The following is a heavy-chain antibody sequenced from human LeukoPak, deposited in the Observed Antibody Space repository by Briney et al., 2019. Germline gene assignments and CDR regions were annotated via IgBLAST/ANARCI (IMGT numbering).Heavy chain of an antibody. D-gene: IGHD6-19*01. CDR3: ARTGYSSGWYYDY. CDR1: GFTFSSYG. V-gene: IGHV3-23*01. J-gene: IGHJ4*02. Sequence: GGSLRLSCAASGFTFSSYGMSWVRQAPGKGLEWVSAISGSGGSTYYADSVKGRFTISRDNSKNTLYLQMNSLRAEDTAVYYCARTGYSSGWYYDYWGQGTLVTVSS. CDR2: ISGSGGST.